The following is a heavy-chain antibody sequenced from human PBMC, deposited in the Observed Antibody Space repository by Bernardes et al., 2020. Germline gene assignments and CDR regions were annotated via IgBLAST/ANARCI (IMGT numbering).Heavy chain of an antibody. J-gene: IGHJ4*02. Sequence: GGSLRLSCVASGFTFSNYAMIWVRQAPGKGLEWVAAISGSGGTTYYEDSVKGRFTISRDNSKNTLYVQMNSLRAEDTAVYYCVKGDSSGFPDRWGQGTLVTVSS. CDR1: GFTFSNYA. CDR3: VKGDSSGFPDR. D-gene: IGHD6-19*01. CDR2: ISGSGGTT. V-gene: IGHV3-23*01.